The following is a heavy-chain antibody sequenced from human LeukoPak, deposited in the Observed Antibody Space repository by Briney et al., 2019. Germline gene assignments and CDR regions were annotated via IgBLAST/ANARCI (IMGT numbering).Heavy chain of an antibody. D-gene: IGHD1-26*01. Sequence: PGGSLRLSCAASGFTFSSYWMHWVRQAPGKGLVWVSRINSDGSSTSYADSVKGRFTISRDNAKNTLYLQMNSLRAEDTAVYYCARGPYSGSYSPYLRAFDIWGQGTMVTVSS. V-gene: IGHV3-74*01. J-gene: IGHJ3*02. CDR1: GFTFSSYW. CDR2: INSDGSST. CDR3: ARGPYSGSYSPYLRAFDI.